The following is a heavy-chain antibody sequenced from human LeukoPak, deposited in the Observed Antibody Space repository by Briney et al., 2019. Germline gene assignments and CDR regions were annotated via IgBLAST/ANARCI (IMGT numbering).Heavy chain of an antibody. D-gene: IGHD3-3*01. V-gene: IGHV3-30*03. J-gene: IGHJ6*02. CDR3: ARVNDFWSGYYAYYYYYGMDV. CDR2: ISYDGSNK. Sequence: GGSLRLSCAAPGFTFSSYGMHWVRQAPGKGLEWVAVISYDGSNKYYADSVKGRFTISRDNSKNTLYLQMNSLRAEGTAVYYCARVNDFWSGYYAYYYYYGMDVWGQGTTVTVSS. CDR1: GFTFSSYG.